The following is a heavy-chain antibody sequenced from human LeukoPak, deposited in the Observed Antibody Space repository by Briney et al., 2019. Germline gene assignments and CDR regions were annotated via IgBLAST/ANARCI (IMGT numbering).Heavy chain of an antibody. D-gene: IGHD3-3*01. CDR1: TRYFTNYW. CDR3: GTSRWSGFVDS. V-gene: IGHV3-74*01. J-gene: IGHJ5*01. CDR2: IDRGGITT. Sequence: PGGSLRLSCTASTRYFTNYWMHWIRQVPGRGLAWVARIDRGGITTDYADSVKGRFTISRHNAKNTVYLQMDSLRAEDTAVYYCGTSRWSGFVDSWGPGTRVTVSS.